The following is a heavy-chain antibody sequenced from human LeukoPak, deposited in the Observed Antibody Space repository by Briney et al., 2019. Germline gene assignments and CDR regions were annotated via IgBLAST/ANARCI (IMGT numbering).Heavy chain of an antibody. D-gene: IGHD3-10*01. CDR1: GFIFINYA. CDR3: AREGITAVLDY. Sequence: HPGGSLRLSCAASGFIFINYAMHWVRQAPGEGLEWVAVISYDGGNKYYGDSVKGRFTVSRDNSKNTLYLQMNSLRAEDTAVYYCAREGITAVLDYWGQGTLVTVSS. V-gene: IGHV3-30-3*01. CDR2: ISYDGGNK. J-gene: IGHJ4*02.